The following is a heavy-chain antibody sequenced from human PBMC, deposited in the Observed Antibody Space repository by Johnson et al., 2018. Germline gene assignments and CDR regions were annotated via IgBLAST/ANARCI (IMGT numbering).Heavy chain of an antibody. CDR1: GFTFSIYG. V-gene: IGHV3-30*18. J-gene: IGHJ6*02. D-gene: IGHD6-6*01. CDR3: AKDVSRLEPYGMDV. Sequence: QVQLVESGGGVVQPGRSLRLSCAASGFTFSIYGMHWVRQAPGKGLGWVALISYDGSNKYYADSVKGRFTISRDNSKNTLYLQMNSLRVEDTAVYYCAKDVSRLEPYGMDVWGHGTTVTVSS. CDR2: ISYDGSNK.